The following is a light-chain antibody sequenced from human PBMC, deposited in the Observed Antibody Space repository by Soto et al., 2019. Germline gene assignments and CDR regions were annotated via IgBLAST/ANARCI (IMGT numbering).Light chain of an antibody. CDR1: QGIYSN. CDR3: QQLNSYLPIT. J-gene: IGKJ5*01. CDR2: AAS. V-gene: IGKV1-9*01. Sequence: DIQLTQSPSFLSASVGDRVTITCRASQGIYSNLAWYQQKPGKAPKLLIYAASTLQSGVPSRFSGSGSGTEFTLTISSLQPEDFATYYCQQLNSYLPITFGQGTRLEIK.